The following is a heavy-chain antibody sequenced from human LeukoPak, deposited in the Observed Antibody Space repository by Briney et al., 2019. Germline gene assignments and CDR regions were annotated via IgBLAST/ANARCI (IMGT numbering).Heavy chain of an antibody. CDR1: GGSINNYY. J-gene: IGHJ4*02. D-gene: IGHD6-6*01. V-gene: IGHV4-4*07. CDR2: IYTSGST. Sequence: PSETLSLTCSVSGGSINNYYWSWIRQPAGKGLEWIGRIYTSGSTNYNPSLKSRVTISVDTSKNQFSLKLSSVTAADTAVYYCASIEYSSSSDGIDYWGQGTLVTVSS. CDR3: ASIEYSSSSDGIDY.